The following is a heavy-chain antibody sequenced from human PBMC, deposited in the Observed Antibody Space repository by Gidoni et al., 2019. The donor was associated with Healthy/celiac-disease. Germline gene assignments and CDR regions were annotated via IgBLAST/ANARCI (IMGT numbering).Heavy chain of an antibody. CDR1: GFPFSSYA. V-gene: IGHV3-23*01. J-gene: IGHJ4*02. CDR3: AKKIRSIAVAPFDY. D-gene: IGHD6-19*01. CDR2: ISGSGGSK. Sequence: EVQLLESGGGLVQPGGSLRLDCAASGFPFSSYAMSRVRQAPGKGLEWVSAISGSGGSKYYADSVKGRFTISRDNSKNTLYLQMNSLRAEDTAVYYCAKKIRSIAVAPFDYWGQGTLVTVSS.